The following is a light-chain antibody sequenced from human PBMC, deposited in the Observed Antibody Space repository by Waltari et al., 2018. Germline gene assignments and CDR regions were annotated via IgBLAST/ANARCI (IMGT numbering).Light chain of an antibody. J-gene: IGKJ1*01. CDR1: QSVSSD. CDR2: GAS. Sequence: ELVLTQSPATLSLSPGERATLSCRASQSVSSDLAWYLQKPGQAPRLLIYGASNRATGVPARFSGSGSGTDFNLTISSLEPEDFAVYYCQQRSNWPGGTFGQGTKVEIK. CDR3: QQRSNWPGGT. V-gene: IGKV3-11*01.